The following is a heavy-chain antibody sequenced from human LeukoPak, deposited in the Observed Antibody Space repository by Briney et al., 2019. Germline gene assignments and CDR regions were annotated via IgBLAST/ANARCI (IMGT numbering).Heavy chain of an antibody. CDR2: IIPILGIA. Sequence: SVKVSCKASGGTFSSYAISWVRQAPGQGLEWMGRIIPILGIANYAQKFQGRVTITAGKSTSTAYMELSSLRSEDTAVYYCARDQGIAAAGPAGGYYYYYGMDVWGQGTTVTVSS. CDR3: ARDQGIAAAGPAGGYYYYYGMDV. V-gene: IGHV1-69*04. CDR1: GGTFSSYA. J-gene: IGHJ6*02. D-gene: IGHD6-13*01.